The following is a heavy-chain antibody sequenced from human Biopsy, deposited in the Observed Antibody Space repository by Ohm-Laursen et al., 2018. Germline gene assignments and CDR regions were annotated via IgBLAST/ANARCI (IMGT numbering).Heavy chain of an antibody. CDR3: ARDSGILNYGNFKYYHYYGMDV. J-gene: IGHJ6*02. D-gene: IGHD4-11*01. CDR2: IYYSVMT. CDR1: GASISSYY. Sequence: GTLSLTCIVSGASISSYYWTWIRQPPGKGLEWIGHIYYSVMTNYNPSLQSRVSISVDTSRNQVSLTLSSVTAADTAVYYCARDSGILNYGNFKYYHYYGMDVWGQGTKVTVSS. V-gene: IGHV4-59*01.